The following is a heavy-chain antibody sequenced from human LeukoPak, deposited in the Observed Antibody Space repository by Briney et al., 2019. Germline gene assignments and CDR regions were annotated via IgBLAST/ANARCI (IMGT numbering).Heavy chain of an antibody. J-gene: IGHJ4*02. Sequence: GASVKVSCKASGYTFTGYYMHWVRQAPGQGLEWMGWVNPNSGGTNYAQKFQGWVTMTRDTSISTAHMELSRLRSDDTAVYYCARSPRGYSYGPTFDYWGQGTLVTVSS. CDR1: GYTFTGYY. CDR3: ARSPRGYSYGPTFDY. V-gene: IGHV1-2*04. D-gene: IGHD5-18*01. CDR2: VNPNSGGT.